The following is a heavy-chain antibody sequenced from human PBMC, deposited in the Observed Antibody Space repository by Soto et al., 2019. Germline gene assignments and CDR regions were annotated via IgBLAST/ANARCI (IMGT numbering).Heavy chain of an antibody. D-gene: IGHD3-10*01. J-gene: IGHJ4*02. Sequence: SRTCPIACDSVNSGGYGGWIRQLPGKGLEWIASIYHSVSTFYNPSLRSRVTISTDTSKNQFSLRLTAATAADTAMYYCARKEYYASGRINLIDSWGQGTLVTVYS. V-gene: IGHV4-38-2*01. CDR3: ARKEYYASGRINLIDS. CDR2: IYHSVST. CDR1: CDSVNSGGY.